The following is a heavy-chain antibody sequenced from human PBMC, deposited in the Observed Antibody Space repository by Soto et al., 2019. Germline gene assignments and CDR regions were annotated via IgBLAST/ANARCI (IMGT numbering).Heavy chain of an antibody. CDR3: ARVERIPGGNWNGPPKY. CDR2: ISSSSSYI. V-gene: IGHV3-21*01. Sequence: GGSLRLSCAASGFTFSSYSMNWVRQAPGKGLEWVSSISSSSSYIYYADSVKGRFTISRDNAKNSLYLQMNSLRAEDTAVYYCARVERIPGGNWNGPPKYWGQGTLVTVSS. J-gene: IGHJ4*02. D-gene: IGHD1-1*01. CDR1: GFTFSSYS.